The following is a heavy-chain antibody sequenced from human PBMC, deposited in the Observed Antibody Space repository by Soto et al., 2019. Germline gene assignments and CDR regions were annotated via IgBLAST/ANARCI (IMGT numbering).Heavy chain of an antibody. V-gene: IGHV3-33*01. CDR1: GFTFSSYG. J-gene: IGHJ6*02. D-gene: IGHD2-15*01. CDR2: IWYDGSNK. Sequence: GGSLRLSCAASGFTFSSYGMHWVRQAPGKGLEWVAVIWYDGSNKYYADSVKGRFTISRDNSKNTLYLQMNSLRAEDTAVYYCARDRKVGQGYYYYYAMDVWGQGTSVTFSS. CDR3: ARDRKVGQGYYYYYAMDV.